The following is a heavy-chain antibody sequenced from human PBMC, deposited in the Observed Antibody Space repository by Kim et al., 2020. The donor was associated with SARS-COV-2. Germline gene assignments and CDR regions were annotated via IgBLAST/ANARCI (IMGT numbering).Heavy chain of an antibody. D-gene: IGHD1-26*01. CDR3: AGGSGSSPYFDY. Sequence: SETLSLTCTVSGGSISNYYWSWIRQPAGKRLEWIGRVYTSGSTNYNPSLRSRVTMSIDTSKTQFSLELGSLTAADTAVYYCAGGSGSSPYFDYWGQGTLVTVSS. J-gene: IGHJ4*02. CDR1: GGSISNYY. V-gene: IGHV4-4*07. CDR2: VYTSGST.